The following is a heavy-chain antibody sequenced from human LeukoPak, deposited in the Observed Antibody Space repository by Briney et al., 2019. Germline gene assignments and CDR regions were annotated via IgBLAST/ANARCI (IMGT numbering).Heavy chain of an antibody. CDR2: ISGRGGST. D-gene: IGHD6-19*01. Sequence: PSGTLRLSCAAPGLIFSTYAMNSVCQAPGKRLDRVSAISGRGGSTYYADSVRGRFTISRDNSKNTLYLQMNSLRAEDTAVYYCAKDSMCSGWTWWGQGTLVTVSS. CDR3: AKDSMCSGWTW. J-gene: IGHJ4*02. CDR1: GLIFSTYA. V-gene: IGHV3-23*01.